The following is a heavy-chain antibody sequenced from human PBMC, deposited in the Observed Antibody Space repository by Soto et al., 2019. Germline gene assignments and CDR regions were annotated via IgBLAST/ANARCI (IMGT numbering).Heavy chain of an antibody. D-gene: IGHD2-2*01. CDR3: AVSRDGYSMDV. V-gene: IGHV4-31*03. CDR1: GGSISSGGYY. J-gene: IGHJ6*02. CDR2: IYYSGST. Sequence: QVQLQESGPGLVKPSQTLSLTCTVSGGSISSGGYYWSWIRQHPGKGLEWIGYIYYSGSTYYNPSLKSRVTISVDTSKDQFSLRLSSVTAADTAVYYCAVSRDGYSMDVWGQGTTVTVSS.